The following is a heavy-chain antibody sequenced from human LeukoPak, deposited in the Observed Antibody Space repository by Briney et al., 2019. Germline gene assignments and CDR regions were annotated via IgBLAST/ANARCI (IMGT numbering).Heavy chain of an antibody. CDR2: INGGGGNT. Sequence: GGSLRLSCAASGFTFSSYAMSWVRQAPGKGLEWVSAINGGGGNTYYADSMKGRFTISRDNSKNTLFLQMNSLRAEDTAVYYCAKIPLGGDYFDYWGQGTLVTVSS. D-gene: IGHD1-1*01. CDR1: GFTFSSYA. V-gene: IGHV3-23*01. CDR3: AKIPLGGDYFDY. J-gene: IGHJ4*02.